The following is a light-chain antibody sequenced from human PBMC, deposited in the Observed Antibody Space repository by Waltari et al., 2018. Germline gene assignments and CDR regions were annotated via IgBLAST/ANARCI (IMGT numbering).Light chain of an antibody. CDR2: LVS. Sequence: IVMTQSPLSLPVTPGEAASISCRASQSLLDRNGYNYLDWYLQKPGQSPQLLIYLVSTRASGVPDRFIGSGSGTDFTLTINSLQAEDVAIYYCQQYVTTPSLTFGGGTKVEL. CDR3: QQYVTTPSLT. J-gene: IGKJ4*01. V-gene: IGKV2-28*01. CDR1: QSLLDRNGYNY.